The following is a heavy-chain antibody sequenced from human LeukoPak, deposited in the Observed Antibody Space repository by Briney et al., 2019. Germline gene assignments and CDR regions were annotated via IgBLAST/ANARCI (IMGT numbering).Heavy chain of an antibody. J-gene: IGHJ6*02. D-gene: IGHD4-17*01. Sequence: PSETLSLTCTVSGGSISSSSYYWGWIRQPPGKGLEWIGSIYYSGSTYYNPSLKSRVTISVDTSKNQFSLKLNSVTAADTAVYYCARYGDYVYYYGMDVWGQGTTVTVSS. CDR2: IYYSGST. CDR1: GGSISSSSYY. V-gene: IGHV4-39*07. CDR3: ARYGDYVYYYGMDV.